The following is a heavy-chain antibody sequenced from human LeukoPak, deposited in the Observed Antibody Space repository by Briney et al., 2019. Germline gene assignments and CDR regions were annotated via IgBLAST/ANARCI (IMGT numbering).Heavy chain of an antibody. Sequence: GGSLRLPCTVSGFPHSFYAMNWVSRAPRRGLEWVSSISNSSSDKYYTELLKGRHTISRHNAKNSLYLQMKSLRAEDTAVYYCVTDYGGSSGAFDIWGQGTMVTVSS. V-gene: IGHV3-21*01. D-gene: IGHD4-23*01. J-gene: IGHJ3*02. CDR3: VTDYGGSSGAFDI. CDR2: ISNSSSDK. CDR1: GFPHSFYA.